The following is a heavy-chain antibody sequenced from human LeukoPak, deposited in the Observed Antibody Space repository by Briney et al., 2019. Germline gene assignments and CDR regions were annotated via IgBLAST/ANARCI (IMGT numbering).Heavy chain of an antibody. CDR3: ARNGVFGGSYAFDI. V-gene: IGHV4-59*08. CDR2: IYYSGST. J-gene: IGHJ3*02. Sequence: SETLSLTCTVSGGSISSYYWSWLRQPPGKGLEWIGYIYYSGSTNYNPSLKSRVTISVDTSKNQFSLKLSSVTAADTAVYYCARNGVFGGSYAFDIWGQGTMVTVSS. D-gene: IGHD3-16*01. CDR1: GGSISSYY.